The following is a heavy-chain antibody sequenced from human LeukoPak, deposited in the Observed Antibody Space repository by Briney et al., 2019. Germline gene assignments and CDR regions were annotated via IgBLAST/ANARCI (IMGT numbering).Heavy chain of an antibody. CDR2: IYPGDSDT. Sequence: GESLKISCKGSGYSFTSYWIGWVRQMPGKGLEWMGIIYPGDSDTRYSPSFQGQVTISADKSISTAHLQWSSLKASDTAMYYCAGVTGTTFDGMDVWGQGTTVTVSS. J-gene: IGHJ6*02. CDR1: GYSFTSYW. D-gene: IGHD1-20*01. V-gene: IGHV5-51*01. CDR3: AGVTGTTFDGMDV.